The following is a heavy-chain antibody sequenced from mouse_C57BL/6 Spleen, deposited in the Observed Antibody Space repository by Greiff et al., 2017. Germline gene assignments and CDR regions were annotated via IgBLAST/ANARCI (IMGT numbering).Heavy chain of an antibody. D-gene: IGHD1-1*01. CDR2: ISRGSSTI. CDR1: GFTFSDYG. Sequence: EVQLMESGGGLVKPGGSLKLSCAASGFTFSDYGMHWVRQAPEKGLEWVAYISRGSSTIYYADTVKGRFTIARDNAKNTLFLQMTSLRSEDTAMYYCARDGSSLFAYWGQGTLVTVSA. J-gene: IGHJ3*01. V-gene: IGHV5-17*01. CDR3: ARDGSSLFAY.